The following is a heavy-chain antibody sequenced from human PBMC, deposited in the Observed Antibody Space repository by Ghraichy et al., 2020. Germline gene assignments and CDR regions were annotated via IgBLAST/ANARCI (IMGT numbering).Heavy chain of an antibody. D-gene: IGHD3-3*01. J-gene: IGHJ4*02. CDR2: IYYSGST. CDR3: ARHYTDFWSGAFDY. V-gene: IGHV4-39*01. CDR1: GGSISSSSYY. Sequence: SETLSLTCTVSGGSISSSSYYWGWIRQPPGKGLEWIGSIYYSGSTYYNPSLKSRVTISVDTSKNQFSLKLSSVTAADTAVYYCARHYTDFWSGAFDYWGQGTLVTVSS.